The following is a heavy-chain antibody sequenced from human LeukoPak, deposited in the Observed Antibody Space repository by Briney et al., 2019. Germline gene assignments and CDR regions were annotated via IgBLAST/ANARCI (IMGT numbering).Heavy chain of an antibody. CDR3: VKDISGYLMLDVDAFDV. D-gene: IGHD3-22*01. V-gene: IGHV3-9*01. J-gene: IGHJ3*01. Sequence: GGSLRLSCAASGFTFDDYARHWVGQPPGEGLEWVASIGWNSENIGYADSVKGRFTISRDNAEKSLDLHMNSLRVEDTALYYCVKDISGYLMLDVDAFDVWGQATMVTVSS. CDR1: GFTFDDYA. CDR2: IGWNSENI.